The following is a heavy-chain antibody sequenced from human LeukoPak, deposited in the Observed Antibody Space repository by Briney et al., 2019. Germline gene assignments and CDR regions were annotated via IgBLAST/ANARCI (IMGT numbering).Heavy chain of an antibody. Sequence: PGGSLRLSCAASGFTFSNYGIHWVRQAPGKGLEWVAVMLFDGSNKYYADSVKGRFTISRDNFENTLYLQMNSLRAEDTAVYYCAKDDRLVQLSYCFDYWGQGTLVTVSS. V-gene: IGHV3-30*18. CDR2: MLFDGSNK. J-gene: IGHJ4*02. CDR3: AKDDRLVQLSYCFDY. D-gene: IGHD1-1*01. CDR1: GFTFSNYG.